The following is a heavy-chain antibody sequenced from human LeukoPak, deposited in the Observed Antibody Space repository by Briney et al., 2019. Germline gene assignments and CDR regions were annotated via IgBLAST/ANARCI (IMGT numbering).Heavy chain of an antibody. CDR2: ISGSGGST. J-gene: IGHJ4*02. V-gene: IGHV3-23*01. CDR3: AKDPDYYDSSGDY. D-gene: IGHD3-22*01. CDR1: GFTFSSYA. Sequence: QPGGSLRLSCAASGFTFSSYAMSWVRQAPGKGLQWVSAISGSGGSTYYADSVKGRFTISRDNSKNTLYLQMNSLRAEDTAVYYCAKDPDYYDSSGDYWGQGTLVTVSS.